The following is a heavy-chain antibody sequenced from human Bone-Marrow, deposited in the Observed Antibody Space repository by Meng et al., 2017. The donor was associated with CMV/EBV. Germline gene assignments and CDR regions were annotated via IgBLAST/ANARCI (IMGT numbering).Heavy chain of an antibody. CDR3: ARLGYDFWIGYPPSGGWFDP. CDR2: IKQDGSEK. Sequence: GESLKISCSAPGFTFSSYWMSWVRQAPGKGLEWVANIKQDGSEKYYVDSVKGRFTISRDNAKNSLYLQMSSLRAEDTAVYYCARLGYDFWIGYPPSGGWFDPWGQGTLVTVSS. J-gene: IGHJ5*02. V-gene: IGHV3-7*01. CDR1: GFTFSSYW. D-gene: IGHD3-3*01.